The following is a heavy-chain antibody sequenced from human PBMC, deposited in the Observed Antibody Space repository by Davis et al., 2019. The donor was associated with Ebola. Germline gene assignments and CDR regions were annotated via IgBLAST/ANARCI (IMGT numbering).Heavy chain of an antibody. CDR2: ISSSSSYI. J-gene: IGHJ4*02. CDR3: ARETNYYDSSGYWIYYFDY. CDR1: GFTFSSYS. Sequence: GESLKISCAASGFTFSSYSMNWVRQAPGKGLEWVSSISSSSSYIYYADSVKGRFTTSRDNAKNSLYLQMNSLRAEDTAVYYCARETNYYDSSGYWIYYFDYWGQGTLVTVSS. D-gene: IGHD3-22*01. V-gene: IGHV3-21*01.